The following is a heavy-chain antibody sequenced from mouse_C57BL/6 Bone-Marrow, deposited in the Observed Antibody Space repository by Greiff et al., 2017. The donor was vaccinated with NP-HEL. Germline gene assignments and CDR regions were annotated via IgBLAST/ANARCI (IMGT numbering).Heavy chain of an antibody. CDR1: GYAFSSSW. J-gene: IGHJ3*01. CDR2: IYPGDGDT. V-gene: IGHV1-82*01. D-gene: IGHD1-1*01. Sequence: QVQLQQSGPELVKPGASVKISCKASGYAFSSSWMNWVKQRPGKGLEWIGRIYPGDGDTNYNGKFKGKATLPADKSSSTAYMQLSSLTSEDSAVYFCYYGSSYSAWFAYWGQGTLVTVSA. CDR3: YYGSSYSAWFAY.